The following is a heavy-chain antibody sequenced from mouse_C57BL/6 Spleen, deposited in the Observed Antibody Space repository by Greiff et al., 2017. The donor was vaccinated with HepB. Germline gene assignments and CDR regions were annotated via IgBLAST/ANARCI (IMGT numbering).Heavy chain of an antibody. Sequence: EVKLVESGGDLVKPGGSLKLSCAASGFTFSSYGMSWVRQTPDKRLEWVATISSGGSYTYYPDSVKGRFTISRDNAKNTLYLQMSSLKSEDTAMYYCASGGLRRYFDYWGQGTTLTVSS. D-gene: IGHD2-4*01. J-gene: IGHJ2*01. CDR2: ISSGGSYT. CDR1: GFTFSSYG. CDR3: ASGGLRRYFDY. V-gene: IGHV5-6*02.